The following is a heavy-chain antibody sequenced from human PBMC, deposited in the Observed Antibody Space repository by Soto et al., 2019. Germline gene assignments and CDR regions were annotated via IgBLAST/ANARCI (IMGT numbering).Heavy chain of an antibody. Sequence: ESGGGVVQPGRSLRLSCAASGFSFSISPMHWVRQAPGKGPEWVALISYDGTNKFYADSVKGRFTISRDNSKSTLYLQVDSQRPEDAAVYYCARDPKTSGGQHWAFNYFDSWGQGTLVTGSS. V-gene: IGHV3-30-3*01. CDR3: ARDPKTSGGQHWAFNYFDS. CDR2: ISYDGTNK. CDR1: GFSFSISP. J-gene: IGHJ4*02. D-gene: IGHD7-27*01.